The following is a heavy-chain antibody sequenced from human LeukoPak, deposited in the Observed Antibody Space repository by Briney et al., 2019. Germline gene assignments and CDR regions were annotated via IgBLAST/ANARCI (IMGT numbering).Heavy chain of an antibody. Sequence: GASVKVSCKASGGTFSSYAISWVRQAPGQGLEWMGGIIPIFGTANYAQKFQGRVTITADKSTSTAYMELSSLRSEDTAVYYCARVGGEDYYGSAVDYWGQGTLVTVSS. J-gene: IGHJ4*02. CDR1: GGTFSSYA. D-gene: IGHD3-10*01. V-gene: IGHV1-69*06. CDR3: ARVGGEDYYGSAVDY. CDR2: IIPIFGTA.